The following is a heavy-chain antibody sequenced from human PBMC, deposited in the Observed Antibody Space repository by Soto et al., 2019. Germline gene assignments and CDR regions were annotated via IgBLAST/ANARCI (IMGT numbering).Heavy chain of an antibody. CDR3: PRVFTAAGTGEIDK. D-gene: IGHD6-13*01. Sequence: QVQLVQSGAEVKKPGASVRLSCKPSGYTFSTFGITWVRQAPGQGLEWMGWINTDNGDTNYAKNFQGRVTMTTDTTTNTAYMELRSLRYDDTGVYYCPRVFTAAGTGEIDKWGQGTPVTVSS. CDR2: INTDNGDT. J-gene: IGHJ4*02. V-gene: IGHV1-18*01. CDR1: GYTFSTFG.